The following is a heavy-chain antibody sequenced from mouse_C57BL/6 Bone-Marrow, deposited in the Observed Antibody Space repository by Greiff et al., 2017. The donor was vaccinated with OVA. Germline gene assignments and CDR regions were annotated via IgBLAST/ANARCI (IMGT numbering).Heavy chain of an antibody. V-gene: IGHV1-80*01. CDR3: ARGAY. CDR2: IYPGDVDT. J-gene: IGHJ3*01. CDR1: GYAFSGYW. Sequence: QVQLQQSGAELVKPGASVKISCKASGYAFSGYWMNWVKQRPGKGLDWIGQIYPGDVDTNYNSKFKGKATLTVDKSSSTAYMELGSLNSEDSAVYFCARGAYWGQGTWVTVSA.